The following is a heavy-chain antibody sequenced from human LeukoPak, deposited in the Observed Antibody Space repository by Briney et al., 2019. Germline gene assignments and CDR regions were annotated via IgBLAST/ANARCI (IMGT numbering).Heavy chain of an antibody. CDR2: IKSDGSNT. J-gene: IGHJ4*02. D-gene: IGHD3-16*01. Sequence: GGSLRLSCAASGFTFSNYWMRWVRQAPGKGLLRVSRIKSDGSNTSYADSVKGRFTISRDNAKNTLYLQMNSLRADDTAVYYCTRLKGGYWGQGTLVTVSS. V-gene: IGHV3-74*01. CDR3: TRLKGGY. CDR1: GFTFSNYW.